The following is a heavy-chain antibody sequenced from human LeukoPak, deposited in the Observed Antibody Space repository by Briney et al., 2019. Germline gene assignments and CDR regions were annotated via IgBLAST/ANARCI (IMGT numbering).Heavy chain of an antibody. Sequence: GGSLRLSCAASGFTFSSYEMNWVRQAPGKGLEWVSYISSSGSTIYYADPVKGRFTISRDNAKNSLYLQMNSLRAEDTAVYYCARVGADFDYWGQGTLVTVSS. J-gene: IGHJ4*02. CDR3: ARVGADFDY. V-gene: IGHV3-48*03. CDR2: ISSSGSTI. CDR1: GFTFSSYE. D-gene: IGHD1-26*01.